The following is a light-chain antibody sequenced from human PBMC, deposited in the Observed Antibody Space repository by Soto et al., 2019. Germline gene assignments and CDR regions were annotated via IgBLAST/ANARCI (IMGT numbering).Light chain of an antibody. V-gene: IGKV3-11*01. CDR1: QSVSSY. CDR3: QQYGSSGT. J-gene: IGKJ1*01. CDR2: DAS. Sequence: EIVLTQSPATLSLSPAERATLSCRASQSVSSYLASYQQKPGQAPRLLIYDASNRDTGLPARFRGSGSGTDFTLPISSLEPDDFAVYYCQQYGSSGTFGQGTKVDIK.